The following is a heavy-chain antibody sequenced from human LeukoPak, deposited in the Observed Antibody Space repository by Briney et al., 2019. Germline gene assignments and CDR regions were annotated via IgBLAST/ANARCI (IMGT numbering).Heavy chain of an antibody. CDR1: GFTFSSYS. J-gene: IGHJ4*02. D-gene: IGHD3-10*01. Sequence: PGGSLRLSCAASGFTFSSYSMNWVRQAPGKGLEWVSSISSSSSYIYYADSVKGRFTISRDKAKNSLYLQMNSLRAEDTAVYYCARDRYDPYGSGSPTFDYWGQGTLVTVSS. CDR2: ISSSSSYI. V-gene: IGHV3-21*01. CDR3: ARDRYDPYGSGSPTFDY.